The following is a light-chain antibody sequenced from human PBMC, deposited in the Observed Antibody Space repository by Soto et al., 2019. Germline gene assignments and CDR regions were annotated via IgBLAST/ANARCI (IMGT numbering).Light chain of an antibody. CDR1: QSISSW. Sequence: DIQMTQSPSTLSASVVDRFTITCRARQSISSWLAWYQQKPGKAPKLLIYKASSIESGVPSRFSGSGSGTEFTLTISSLQTDDFATYYCQQYNSYSRTFGQGTKVDIK. CDR2: KAS. J-gene: IGKJ1*01. V-gene: IGKV1-5*03. CDR3: QQYNSYSRT.